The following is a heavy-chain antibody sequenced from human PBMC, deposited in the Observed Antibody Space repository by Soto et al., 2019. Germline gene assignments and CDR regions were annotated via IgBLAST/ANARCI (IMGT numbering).Heavy chain of an antibody. CDR1: GGTFSTST. Sequence: SVKVSCTASGGTFSTSTFTWVRQAPGQGLEWMGRTIPLLNVADYAQDFQGRLTITADKSTSTTYMELTSLTSKDTAVYYCARQWSKLLWFGELNLYYGMDVWGQGTTVTVSS. CDR2: TIPLLNVA. J-gene: IGHJ6*02. V-gene: IGHV1-69*02. CDR3: ARQWSKLLWFGELNLYYGMDV. D-gene: IGHD3-10*01.